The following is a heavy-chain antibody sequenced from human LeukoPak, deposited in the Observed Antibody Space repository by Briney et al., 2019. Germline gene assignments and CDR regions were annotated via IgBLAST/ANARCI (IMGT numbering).Heavy chain of an antibody. CDR1: GFTFSSYV. D-gene: IGHD3-10*01. CDR2: IYSGGST. V-gene: IGHV3-66*01. Sequence: GGSLRLSCSAPGFTFSSYVMNWVRQAPGKGLEWVSVIYSGGSTYYADSVKGRFTISRDNSKNTLYLQMNSLRAEDTAVYYCARDLRGFDLWGQGTLVTASS. J-gene: IGHJ4*02. CDR3: ARDLRGFDL.